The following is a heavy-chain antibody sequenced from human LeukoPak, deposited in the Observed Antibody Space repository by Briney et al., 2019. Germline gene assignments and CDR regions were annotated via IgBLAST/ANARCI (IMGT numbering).Heavy chain of an antibody. CDR3: ARLYSSGWYFDY. V-gene: IGHV4-61*01. Sequence: PSETLSLTCTVSGGSVSSGSYYWSWLRQPPGMGLEWIGYIYYSGSTNYNPSLKSRVTISVDTSKNQFSLKLSSVTAADTAVYYCARLYSSGWYFDYWGQGTLVTVSS. J-gene: IGHJ4*02. D-gene: IGHD6-19*01. CDR2: IYYSGST. CDR1: GGSVSSGSYY.